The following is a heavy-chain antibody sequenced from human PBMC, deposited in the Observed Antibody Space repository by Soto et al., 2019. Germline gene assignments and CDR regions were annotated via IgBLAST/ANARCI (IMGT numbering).Heavy chain of an antibody. J-gene: IGHJ5*02. Sequence: SETLSLTCSVSGASITTYYWSWIRQRPGKGLEWIGSISYSGSTKYNPSLESRVMISLDTSKNQFSLRLTSVTAADTALYYCAGDWDCSGLFDPWGQGALVTVSS. CDR1: GASITTYY. D-gene: IGHD3-10*02. V-gene: IGHV4-59*01. CDR2: ISYSGST. CDR3: AGDWDCSGLFDP.